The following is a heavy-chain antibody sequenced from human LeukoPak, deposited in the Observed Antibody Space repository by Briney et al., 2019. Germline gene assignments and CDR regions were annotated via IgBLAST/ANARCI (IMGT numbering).Heavy chain of an antibody. CDR1: GGSISSSSYY. CDR2: IYYSGST. D-gene: IGHD3-22*01. CDR3: ARESGIPVTSSGHGGPDY. Sequence: SETLSLTCTVSGGSISSSSYYWGWIRQPPRKGLEWIGSIYYSGSTYYNPSLKSRVTISVDTSKNQFSLKLSSVTAADTAVYYCARESGIPVTSSGHGGPDYWGQGTLVTVSS. V-gene: IGHV4-39*07. J-gene: IGHJ4*02.